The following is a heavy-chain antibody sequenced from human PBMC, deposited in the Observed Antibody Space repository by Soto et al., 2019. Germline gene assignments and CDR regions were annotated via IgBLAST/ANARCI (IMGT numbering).Heavy chain of an antibody. CDR3: ASPSPGDDAFDI. J-gene: IGHJ3*02. D-gene: IGHD3-16*01. Sequence: ASVKVSCKASGYTFTCYGICWVRQAPGQGLEWMGWISAYNGNTNYAQKLQGRVTMTTDTSISTAYMELSSLRSEDTAVYYCASPSPGDDAFDIWGQGTMVTVSS. CDR1: GYTFTCYG. CDR2: ISAYNGNT. V-gene: IGHV1-18*01.